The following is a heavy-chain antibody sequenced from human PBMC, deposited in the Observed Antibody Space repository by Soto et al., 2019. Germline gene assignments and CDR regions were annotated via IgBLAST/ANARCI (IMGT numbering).Heavy chain of an antibody. Sequence: SGPTLVNPTQTLTLTCTFSGFSLSTSGMCVTWIRQSPGKALEWLALIDWNDDKFYSTSLKTRLTISKDTSRNQVVLRLANMDPVDTDTYNCARMSLRRSAYLPRVYYYYGMDVWGQGTTVTVSS. CDR3: ARMSLRRSAYLPRVYYYYGMDV. CDR2: IDWNDDK. J-gene: IGHJ6*02. D-gene: IGHD3-22*01. V-gene: IGHV2-70*13. CDR1: GFSLSTSGMC.